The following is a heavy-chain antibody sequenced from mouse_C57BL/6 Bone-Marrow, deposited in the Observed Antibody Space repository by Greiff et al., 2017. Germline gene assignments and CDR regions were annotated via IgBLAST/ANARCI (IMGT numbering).Heavy chain of an antibody. CDR3: ARGLRSYYFDY. CDR1: GFSLTSYG. CDR2: IWSGGST. J-gene: IGHJ2*01. Sequence: VQLQQSGPGLVQPSQSLSIPCTVSGFSLTSYGVHWVRQSPGKGLEWLGVIWSGGSTDYNAAFISRLSISKDNSKSQVFFKMNSRQADDTAIYYCARGLRSYYFDYWGQGTTLTVSS. V-gene: IGHV2-2*01. D-gene: IGHD1-1*01.